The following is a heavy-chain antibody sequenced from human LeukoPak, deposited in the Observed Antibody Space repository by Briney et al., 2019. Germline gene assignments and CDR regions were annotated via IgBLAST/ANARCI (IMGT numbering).Heavy chain of an antibody. CDR3: ARSYSSGWPGAFDI. J-gene: IGHJ3*02. CDR1: GYSFTSYW. V-gene: IGHV5-51*01. Sequence: GESLKISRKGSGYSFTSYWIGWVRQMPGKGLEWMEIIYPGDSDTRYSPSFQVTISADESISTAYLQWSSLKASDTAMYYCARSYSSGWPGAFDIWGQGTMVTVSS. D-gene: IGHD6-19*01. CDR2: IYPGDSDT.